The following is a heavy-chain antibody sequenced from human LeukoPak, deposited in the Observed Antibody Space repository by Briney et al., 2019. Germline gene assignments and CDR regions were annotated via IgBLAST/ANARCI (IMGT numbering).Heavy chain of an antibody. CDR3: VKAGEARNAPYSWFDP. J-gene: IGHJ5*02. V-gene: IGHV3-23*01. D-gene: IGHD3-16*01. Sequence: GGSLRLSCAASGFTFSSYAMSWVRQAPGRELEWVSTFSGGGSGTHYADSVKGRFTISRDNSKNTVSLQMNSLRAEDTAVYYCVKAGEARNAPYSWFDPWGQGTLVTVSS. CDR2: FSGGGSGT. CDR1: GFTFSSYA.